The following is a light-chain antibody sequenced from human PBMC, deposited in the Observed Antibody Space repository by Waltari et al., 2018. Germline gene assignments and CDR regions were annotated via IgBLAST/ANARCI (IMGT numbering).Light chain of an antibody. CDR2: AVS. CDR3: SSYAGSSKGV. J-gene: IGLJ2*01. V-gene: IGLV2-23*02. CDR1: SRDVGNYNR. Sequence: QSALTQPASVSGSPGQSITISCTGTSRDVGNYNRVSWYHQHPGKAPNLMIYAVSKRPSGVSDRFSGSKSGDMASLTISGLQPEDEAEYFCSSYAGSSKGVFGGGTKVTVL.